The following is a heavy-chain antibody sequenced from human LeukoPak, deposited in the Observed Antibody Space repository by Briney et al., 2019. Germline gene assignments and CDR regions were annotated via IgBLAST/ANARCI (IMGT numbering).Heavy chain of an antibody. Sequence: SVKVSCKASGGTFSIYAISWVRQAPGQGLEWMGGIIPIFGTANYAQKFQGRVTITADESTSTAYMELSSLRSEDTAVYYCARGCSGGSCYNGDNWFDPWGQGTLVTVSS. V-gene: IGHV1-69*13. CDR1: GGTFSIYA. CDR2: IIPIFGTA. J-gene: IGHJ5*02. D-gene: IGHD2-15*01. CDR3: ARGCSGGSCYNGDNWFDP.